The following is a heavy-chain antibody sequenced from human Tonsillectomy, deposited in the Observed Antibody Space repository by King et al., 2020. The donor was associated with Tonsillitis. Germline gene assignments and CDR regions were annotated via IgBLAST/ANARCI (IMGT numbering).Heavy chain of an antibody. D-gene: IGHD6-19*01. CDR1: GASISSSGYY. CDR3: ASLERWLVSY. Sequence: RLQLQESGPGLVKPSETLSLTCAVSGASISSSGYYWGWIRQPPGRGLEWIGCIYYSGSTYYNPSLKSRVTISVDTSKNQFSLKLRSVTAADTAVYYCASLERWLVSYWGQGTLVTVSS. J-gene: IGHJ4*02. CDR2: IYYSGST. V-gene: IGHV4-39*06.